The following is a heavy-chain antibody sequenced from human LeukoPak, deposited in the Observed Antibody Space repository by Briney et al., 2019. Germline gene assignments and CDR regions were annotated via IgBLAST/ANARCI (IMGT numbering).Heavy chain of an antibody. CDR2: ISTSGAST. D-gene: IGHD5-12*01. CDR1: GFTFSSYA. V-gene: IGHV3-23*01. Sequence: GGSLRLSCAASGFTFSSYAMSWVRQAPGKGLELVSAISTSGASTYYPDSVKGRFTISRDNSKNTLYLQMNSLRAEDTAVYYCAKWSERGYNYGMDVWGQGTTVTVSS. J-gene: IGHJ6*02. CDR3: AKWSERGYNYGMDV.